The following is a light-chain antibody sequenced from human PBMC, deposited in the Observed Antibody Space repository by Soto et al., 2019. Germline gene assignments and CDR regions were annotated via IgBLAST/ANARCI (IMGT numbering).Light chain of an antibody. CDR3: QQYNTYSKT. Sequence: DIQMTQSPSTLSASVGDRLTITCRASQSISNWLAWYQQRPGKAPQLLIFDASSLESGVPSRFSGSGSGTEFTLTISSLQPDDFATYYGQQYNTYSKTFGQGTKVEIK. CDR1: QSISNW. V-gene: IGKV1-5*01. CDR2: DAS. J-gene: IGKJ1*01.